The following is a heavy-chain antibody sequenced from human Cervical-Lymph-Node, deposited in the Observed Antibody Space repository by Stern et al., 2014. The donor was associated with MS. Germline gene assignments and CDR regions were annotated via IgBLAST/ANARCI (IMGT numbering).Heavy chain of an antibody. CDR2: ISVSNGDA. Sequence: VQLVESGAQVKKPGASVKVSCKASGYPFTSYGITWVRQAPGQGLEWVGWISVSNGDAHSAQNVQGRVTMTTDASTSTASMELRSLRSDDTAVYYCARGDRGWSSDYWGQGTLVTVSS. V-gene: IGHV1-18*01. J-gene: IGHJ4*02. CDR3: ARGDRGWSSDY. D-gene: IGHD6-19*01. CDR1: GYPFTSYG.